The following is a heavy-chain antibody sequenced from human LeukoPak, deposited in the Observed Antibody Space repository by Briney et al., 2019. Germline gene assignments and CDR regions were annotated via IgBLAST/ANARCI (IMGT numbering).Heavy chain of an antibody. D-gene: IGHD6-19*01. CDR1: GLTFSSYA. Sequence: PGGSLRLSCAASGLTFSSYAMSWVRQAPGKGLEWVSTVSGSGGTTHYADSVKGRFTISRDNSKNTLSLQMNSLRAEDTAVYYCARGHSSGWFFFDYRGQGTLVTVSS. J-gene: IGHJ4*02. V-gene: IGHV3-23*01. CDR3: ARGHSSGWFFFDY. CDR2: VSGSGGTT.